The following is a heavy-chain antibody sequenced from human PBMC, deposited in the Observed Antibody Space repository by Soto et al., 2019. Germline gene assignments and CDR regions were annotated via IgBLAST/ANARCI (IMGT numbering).Heavy chain of an antibody. CDR1: GFIFNRYG. Sequence: QVQLVESGGGVVQPGRSLRLSCAASGFIFNRYGMHWVRQVPGKGLEWVADIWYDGSNKNYADSVKGRFTISRDNSKSTLSLQMNSLSAEDTAVYYCARGPGRPTLRNYGMDVWGQGTTVTVSS. CDR2: IWYDGSNK. V-gene: IGHV3-33*01. J-gene: IGHJ6*02. CDR3: ARGPGRPTLRNYGMDV.